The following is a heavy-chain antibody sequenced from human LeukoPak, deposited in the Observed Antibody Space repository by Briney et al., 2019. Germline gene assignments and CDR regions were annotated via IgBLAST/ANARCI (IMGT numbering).Heavy chain of an antibody. Sequence: SVKVSCKASGGTFSSYAISWVRQAPGQGLEWMGGIIPIFGAANYAQKFQGRVTITADKSTSTAYMELSSLRSEDTAVYYCASYLIRGPLDYWGQGTLVTVSS. CDR2: IIPIFGAA. D-gene: IGHD3-10*01. J-gene: IGHJ4*02. V-gene: IGHV1-69*06. CDR3: ASYLIRGPLDY. CDR1: GGTFSSYA.